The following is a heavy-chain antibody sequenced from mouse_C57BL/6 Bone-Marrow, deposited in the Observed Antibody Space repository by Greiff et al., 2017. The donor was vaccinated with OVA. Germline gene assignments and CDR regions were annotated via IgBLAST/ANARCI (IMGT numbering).Heavy chain of an antibody. CDR2: ISDGGSYT. D-gene: IGHD2-1*01. CDR1: GFTFSSYA. Sequence: EVHLVESGGGLVKPGGSLKLSCAASGFTFSSYAMSWVRQTPEKRLEWVATISDGGSYTYYPDNVKGRFTISRDNAKNNLYLQMSHLKSDDTAMYYCAGDKEGVTTPPAWFAYWGQGTLVTVSA. CDR3: AGDKEGVTTPPAWFAY. J-gene: IGHJ3*01. V-gene: IGHV5-4*01.